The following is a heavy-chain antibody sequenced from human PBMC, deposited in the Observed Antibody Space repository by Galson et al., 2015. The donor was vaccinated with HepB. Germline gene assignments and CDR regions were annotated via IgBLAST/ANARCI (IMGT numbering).Heavy chain of an antibody. V-gene: IGHV1-18*01. CDR1: GYTFSTYS. J-gene: IGHJ5*02. Sequence: SVKVSCKASGYTFSTYSITWVRQAPGQGLEWMGWISPYNRDTNYARKFQGRVNMTTDTFTSTAYMELRSLRSDDTAVYYCARGALVGVVGGRLNNWFDPWGQGTLVTVSS. CDR2: ISPYNRDT. D-gene: IGHD2-15*01. CDR3: ARGALVGVVGGRLNNWFDP.